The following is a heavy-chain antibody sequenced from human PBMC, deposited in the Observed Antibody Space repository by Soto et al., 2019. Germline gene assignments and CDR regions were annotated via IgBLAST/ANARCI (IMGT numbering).Heavy chain of an antibody. CDR1: GLTFSDYA. CDR2: LSGSGGTT. CDR3: ARDDSSGYYVEPCDY. V-gene: IGHV3-23*01. D-gene: IGHD3-22*01. Sequence: PVVSLRLSCSASGLTFSDYAMCWVRQAPGKGLEWVSCLSGSGGTTYFAGSVRGRFTTSRDNSKNTVYLQLNSLRVDDTAVYYCARDDSSGYYVEPCDYWGQGTLVTVSS. J-gene: IGHJ4*02.